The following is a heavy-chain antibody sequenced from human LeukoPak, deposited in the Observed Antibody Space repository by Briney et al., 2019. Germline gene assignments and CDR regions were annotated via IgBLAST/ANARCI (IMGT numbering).Heavy chain of an antibody. CDR2: ISSSGSTI. CDR1: GFTFSSYE. D-gene: IGHD3-3*01. J-gene: IGHJ6*03. Sequence: GGSLRLSCAASGFTFSSYEMNWVRQAPGKGLEWVSYISSSGSTIYYADSVKGRFTISGDNAKNSLYLQMNSLRAEDTAVYYCARGQRAHVEWSSYMDVWGKGTTVTVSS. CDR3: ARGQRAHVEWSSYMDV. V-gene: IGHV3-48*03.